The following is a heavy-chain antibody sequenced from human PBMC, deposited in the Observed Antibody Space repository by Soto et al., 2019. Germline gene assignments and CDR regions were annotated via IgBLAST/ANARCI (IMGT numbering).Heavy chain of an antibody. J-gene: IGHJ4*02. CDR1: GFTFSNYP. CDR2: TSGSGGST. D-gene: IGHD2-2*01. CDR3: AKEQTHSQADTSSIFDY. V-gene: IGHV3-23*01. Sequence: EVQLLESGGGFVEPGWSLRLSCAASGFTFSNYPMTWVRQAPGKGLEWVSSTSGSGGSTYYADSVKGRFTISRDNSKNTLYLQMNSLRAEDTAVYDCAKEQTHSQADTSSIFDYWGQGTLVIVSS.